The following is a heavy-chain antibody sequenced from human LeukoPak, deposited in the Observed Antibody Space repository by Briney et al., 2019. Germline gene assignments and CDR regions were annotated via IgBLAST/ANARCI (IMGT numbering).Heavy chain of an antibody. Sequence: SETLSLTCTVSGGSISSYYWSWIRQPPGKGLEWIGYIYYSGSTNYNPSLKSRVTISVDTSKNQFSLKLSSVTAADTAVYYCARSPGALISAAGWYFDLWGRGTLVTVSS. V-gene: IGHV4-59*01. D-gene: IGHD6-13*01. CDR2: IYYSGST. CDR3: ARSPGALISAAGWYFDL. J-gene: IGHJ2*01. CDR1: GGSISSYY.